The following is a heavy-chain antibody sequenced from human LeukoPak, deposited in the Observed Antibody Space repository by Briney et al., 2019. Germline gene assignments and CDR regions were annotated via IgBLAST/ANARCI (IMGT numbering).Heavy chain of an antibody. Sequence: SETLSLTCTVSGGSISSSSYYWGWLRQPPGKGLEWIGSIYYSGSTYYNPSLKSRVTISVDTSKNQFSLKLSSVTAADPAVYSSGREPGIAAADHFDYWGQGTLVTVSS. V-gene: IGHV4-39*02. CDR2: IYYSGST. CDR1: GGSISSSSYY. D-gene: IGHD6-13*01. CDR3: GREPGIAAADHFDY. J-gene: IGHJ4*02.